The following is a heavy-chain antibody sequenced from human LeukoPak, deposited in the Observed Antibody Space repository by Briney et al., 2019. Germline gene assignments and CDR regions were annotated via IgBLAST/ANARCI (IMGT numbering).Heavy chain of an antibody. Sequence: PGGSLRLSCAASGFTFSSYSMNWVRQAPGKGLEWVSSISSSSSYIYYAGSVKGRFTISRDNAKNSLYLQMNSLRAEDTAVYYCARDPSNPITYYYMDVWGKGTTVTVSS. J-gene: IGHJ6*03. CDR1: GFTFSSYS. CDR3: ARDPSNPITYYYMDV. V-gene: IGHV3-21*01. D-gene: IGHD1-20*01. CDR2: ISSSSSYI.